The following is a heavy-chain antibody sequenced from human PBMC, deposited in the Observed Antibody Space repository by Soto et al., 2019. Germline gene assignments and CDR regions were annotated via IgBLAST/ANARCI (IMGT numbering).Heavy chain of an antibody. D-gene: IGHD6-19*01. CDR3: AKELSTYSSGWPVDY. J-gene: IGHJ4*02. CDR2: ISGSGGST. CDR1: GFTFSSYS. V-gene: IGHV3-23*01. Sequence: GGSLRLSCAASGFTFSSYSMNWVRQAPGKGLEWVSAISGSGGSTYYADSVKGRFTISRDNSKNTLYLQMNSLRAEDTAVYYCAKELSTYSSGWPVDYWGQGTLVTVSS.